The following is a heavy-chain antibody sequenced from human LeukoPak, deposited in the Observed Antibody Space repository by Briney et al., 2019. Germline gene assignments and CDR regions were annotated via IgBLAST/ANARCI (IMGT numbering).Heavy chain of an antibody. J-gene: IGHJ5*02. CDR1: GYTFTSYY. CDR3: ARGIFGVVTTFDWFDP. CDR2: INPSGGST. V-gene: IGHV1-46*01. Sequence: WASVKVSCKASGYTFTSYYMHWVRHAPAQGRECMGIINPSGGSTSYAQKFQGRVTMTRDTSTSTVYMELSSLRAEDTAVYYCARGIFGVVTTFDWFDPWGQGTLVTVSS. D-gene: IGHD3-3*01.